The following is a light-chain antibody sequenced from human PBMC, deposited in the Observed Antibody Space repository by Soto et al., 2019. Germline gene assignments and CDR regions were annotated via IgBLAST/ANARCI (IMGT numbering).Light chain of an antibody. CDR2: AAS. J-gene: IGKJ2*03. Sequence: DIQMTQSPSSLSASVGDRVTITCRASQSISSYLNWYQQKPGKAPKLLIYAASSLQSGVPSRFSGSGSGTDFTLPISSLQPEDFAIYYCQQTYSTLDSFGQGTKLEIK. CDR1: QSISSY. CDR3: QQTYSTLDS. V-gene: IGKV1-39*01.